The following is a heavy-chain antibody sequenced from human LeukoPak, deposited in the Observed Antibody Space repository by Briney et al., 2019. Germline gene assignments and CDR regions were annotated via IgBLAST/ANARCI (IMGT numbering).Heavy chain of an antibody. Sequence: SGTLSLTCTVSGGSISSYYWSWIRQPPGKGLEWIGEINHSGSTNYNPSLKSRVTISVDTSKNQFSLKLSSVTAADTAVYYCARVGPILAAAGIGAFDIWGQGTMVTVSS. J-gene: IGHJ3*02. CDR1: GGSISSYY. CDR2: INHSGST. D-gene: IGHD6-13*01. CDR3: ARVGPILAAAGIGAFDI. V-gene: IGHV4-34*01.